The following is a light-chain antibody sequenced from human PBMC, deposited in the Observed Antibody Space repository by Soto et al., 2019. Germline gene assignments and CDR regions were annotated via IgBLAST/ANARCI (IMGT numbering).Light chain of an antibody. J-gene: IGKJ5*01. CDR2: DAS. V-gene: IGKV3-11*01. CDR3: QQRSNWPDA. Sequence: IVLTQSPATLSLSPGESATLSCRASQSLMHFVDGYQHHPGQPHRLLIYDASKRATGIPTRFRGIGSGTDFTLTISSLQPEDFAVYYCQQRSNWPDAFGQGTRLEIK. CDR1: QSLMHF.